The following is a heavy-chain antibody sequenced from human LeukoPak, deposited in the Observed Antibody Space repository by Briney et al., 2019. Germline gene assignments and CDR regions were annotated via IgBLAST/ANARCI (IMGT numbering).Heavy chain of an antibody. D-gene: IGHD3-10*01. CDR3: ARDSGGYYGSGSYSY. CDR1: GYTFTGYY. V-gene: IGHV1-2*02. Sequence: ASVKVSCKASGYTFTGYYMHWVRQAPGQGLEWMGWINPNSGGTTYAQKFQGRVTMTRDTSISTAYMELSRLRSDDTAVYYCARDSGGYYGSGSYSYWGQGTLVTVSS. CDR2: INPNSGGT. J-gene: IGHJ4*02.